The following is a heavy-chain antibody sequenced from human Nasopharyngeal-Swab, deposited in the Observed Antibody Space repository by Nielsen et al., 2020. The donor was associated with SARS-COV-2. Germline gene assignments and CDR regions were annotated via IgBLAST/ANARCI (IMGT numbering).Heavy chain of an antibody. CDR3: AHSRSSMTVTPDY. J-gene: IGHJ4*02. CDR2: IYWDDDK. D-gene: IGHD2-2*01. V-gene: IGHV2-5*02. Sequence: SGPTLAKPTQTLTLTCSFSGFSLDTDGESVGWIRQPPGKALEWPALIYWDDDKRYSPSLRTRLTITKDTSKNQVVLTMINMDPVDTGTYFCAHSRSSMTVTPDYWGQGTLVTVSS. CDR1: GFSLDTDGES.